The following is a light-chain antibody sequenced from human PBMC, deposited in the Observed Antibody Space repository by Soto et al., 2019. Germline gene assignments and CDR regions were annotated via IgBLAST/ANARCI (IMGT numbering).Light chain of an antibody. J-gene: IGLJ1*01. CDR3: SSYAGSIYYV. Sequence: QSVLTQPPSASGSPGQSVTISCTGTSSDAGGYNYVSWYQQHPGKAPKLMIYEVSKRPSGVPDRFSGSKSGNTASLTVSGLQAEDEADYYCSSYAGSIYYVFGTGTKATVL. CDR2: EVS. V-gene: IGLV2-8*01. CDR1: SSDAGGYNY.